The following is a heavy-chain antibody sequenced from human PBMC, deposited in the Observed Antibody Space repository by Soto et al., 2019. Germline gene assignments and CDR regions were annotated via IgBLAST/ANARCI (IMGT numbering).Heavy chain of an antibody. D-gene: IGHD3-10*01. Sequence: SETLSLTCAVSGGSISSSNWWSWVRQPPGKGLEWIGEIYHSGSTNYNPSLKSRVTISVDKSKNQFSLKLSSVTAADTAVYYCASSGSGIYYGMDVWGQGTTVTVSS. J-gene: IGHJ6*02. V-gene: IGHV4-4*02. CDR1: GGSISSSNW. CDR2: IYHSGST. CDR3: ASSGSGIYYGMDV.